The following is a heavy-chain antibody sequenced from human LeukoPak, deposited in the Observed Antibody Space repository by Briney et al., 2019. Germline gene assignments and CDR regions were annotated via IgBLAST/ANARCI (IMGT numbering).Heavy chain of an antibody. CDR1: GGSISSGGYS. CDR2: IYHSGST. CDR3: VRRDSSSWSYFDY. Sequence: SETLSLTCAVSGGSISSGGYSWSWIRQPPGKGLEWIGYIYHSGSTYYNPSLKSRVTISVDRSKNQFSLKLSSVTAADTAVYYCVRRDSSSWSYFDYWGQGTLVTVSS. D-gene: IGHD6-13*01. J-gene: IGHJ4*02. V-gene: IGHV4-30-2*01.